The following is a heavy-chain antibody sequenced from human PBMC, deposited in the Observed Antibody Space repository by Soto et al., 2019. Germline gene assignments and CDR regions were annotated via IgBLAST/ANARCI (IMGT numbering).Heavy chain of an antibody. Sequence: QVQLQQWGAGLLKPSETLSLTCAVNGGSFSGYYWSWIRQPPGKGLEWIGEINHSGRTNLNPSLKSRVSTSVETSKNHFSLRLRSVTAADTAVYYCARGRRCMNTSWSNDYYHSGLDVWGQGTTVTVSS. J-gene: IGHJ6*02. CDR3: ARGRRCMNTSWSNDYYHSGLDV. V-gene: IGHV4-34*01. D-gene: IGHD2-2*01. CDR2: INHSGRT. CDR1: GGSFSGYY.